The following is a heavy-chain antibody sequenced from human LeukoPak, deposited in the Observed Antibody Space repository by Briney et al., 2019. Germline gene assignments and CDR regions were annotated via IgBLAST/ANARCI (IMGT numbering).Heavy chain of an antibody. CDR1: GDRLTNNW. CDR3: ARFALTSSLDY. CDR2: IYPGNSDT. D-gene: IGHD6-13*01. V-gene: IGHV5-51*01. J-gene: IGHJ4*02. Sequence: GESLKISCKISGDRLTNNWIGWVRQVPGKGLEWLGLIYPGNSDTRYSPFFQDQVTFSVDTSISTAYLHWGGLKASDTAMYYCARFALTSSLDYWGQGTLVTVSS.